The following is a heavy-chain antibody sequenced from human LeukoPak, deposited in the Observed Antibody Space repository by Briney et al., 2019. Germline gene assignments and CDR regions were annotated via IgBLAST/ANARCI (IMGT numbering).Heavy chain of an antibody. CDR2: INPNSGGT. D-gene: IGHD2-15*01. J-gene: IGHJ3*02. CDR1: GYTFTGYY. Sequence: GASVKVSCKASGYTFTGYYVHWVRQAPGQGLEWMGWINPNSGGTNYAQKFQGRVTMTRDTSISTAYMELSRLRSDDTAVYYCARDRGYCSGGSCLRADASDIWGQGTMVTVSS. V-gene: IGHV1-2*02. CDR3: ARDRGYCSGGSCLRADASDI.